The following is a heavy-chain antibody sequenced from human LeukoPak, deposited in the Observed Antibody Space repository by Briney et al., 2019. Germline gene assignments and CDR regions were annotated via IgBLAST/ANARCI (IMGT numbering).Heavy chain of an antibody. CDR2: IYYSGTT. Sequence: PSETLSLTCTVSGGSISSYYWSWIRQPPGKGLEWIGYIYYSGTTNYSPSLKSRVTISVDTSKNQFSLKLNSVTTADTAVYYCARVRSMTTVISDFFDYWGQGTLVTVSS. J-gene: IGHJ4*02. CDR3: ARVRSMTTVISDFFDY. CDR1: GGSISSYY. V-gene: IGHV4-59*01. D-gene: IGHD4-17*01.